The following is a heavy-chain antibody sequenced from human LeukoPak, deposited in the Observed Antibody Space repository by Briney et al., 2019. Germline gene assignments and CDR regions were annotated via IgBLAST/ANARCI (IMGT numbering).Heavy chain of an antibody. V-gene: IGHV3-66*01. D-gene: IGHD2-21*02. CDR2: IYSGGST. Sequence: PGGSLRLSCAASGFTVSSNYMSWVRQAPGKGLEWVSVIYSGGSTYYADSVKGRFTISSDNSKNTLYLQMNSLRAEDTAVYYCARAGFSDCGGDCGDYFDYWGQGTLVTISS. J-gene: IGHJ4*02. CDR1: GFTVSSNY. CDR3: ARAGFSDCGGDCGDYFDY.